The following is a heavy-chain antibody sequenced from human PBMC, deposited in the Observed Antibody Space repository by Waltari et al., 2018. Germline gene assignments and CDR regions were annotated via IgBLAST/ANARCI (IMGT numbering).Heavy chain of an antibody. V-gene: IGHV1-46*02. CDR2: VNPSGGST. Sequence: QVLLVQSATEVKRPGASVKVSCKASGYTFKNYYIHWVRQAHGQGLEWVGSVNPSGGSTTYAQKFLDRVTMAVDTSTDTVYMEVSSLRFEDTAVYYCAKDGRPPYIRASGGLYYYGLDFWGQGTTVIVSS. J-gene: IGHJ6*02. CDR1: GYTFKNYY. CDR3: AKDGRPPYIRASGGLYYYGLDF. D-gene: IGHD2-8*02.